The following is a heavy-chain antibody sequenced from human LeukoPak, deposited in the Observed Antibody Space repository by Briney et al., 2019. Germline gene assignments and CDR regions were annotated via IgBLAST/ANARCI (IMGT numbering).Heavy chain of an antibody. CDR3: ARDLGNDCSSTSCVG. Sequence: GGSLRLSCTASGFTFSSYWMHWVRQAPGKGLVWVSRINSDGGSTSYADSVKGRFTISRDNAKNTLYLQMNSLRAEDTAVYYCARDLGNDCSSTSCVGWGQGTLVTVSS. V-gene: IGHV3-74*01. CDR2: INSDGGST. J-gene: IGHJ4*02. D-gene: IGHD2-2*01. CDR1: GFTFSSYW.